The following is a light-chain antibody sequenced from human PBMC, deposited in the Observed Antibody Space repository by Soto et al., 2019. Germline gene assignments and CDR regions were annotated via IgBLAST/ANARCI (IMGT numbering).Light chain of an antibody. V-gene: IGKV3-20*01. CDR3: QQYGSSPGT. CDR1: QYGSNK. CDR2: GAS. J-gene: IGKJ1*01. Sequence: EIVMTQSPATLSVSPGETASLSCRASQYGSNKVAWYQQKPGQAPRLLIYGASSRATGIPDRFSGSGSGTDFTLTISRLEPEDFAVYYCQQYGSSPGTFGQGTKVDIK.